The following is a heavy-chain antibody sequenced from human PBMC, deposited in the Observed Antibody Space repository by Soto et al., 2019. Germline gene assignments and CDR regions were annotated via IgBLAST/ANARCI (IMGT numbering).Heavy chain of an antibody. J-gene: IGHJ4*02. D-gene: IGHD6-13*01. Sequence: QLQLQESGPGLVKPSETLSLTCTVSGGSISSSSYYWGWIRQPPGKGLAWIGSIYYSGSTYYNPSLKSRVTTAVDTTKNQFALKLSSVTAADTAVYYCARRSSSSWYGYWGQGTLVTVSS. CDR2: IYYSGST. CDR3: ARRSSSSWYGY. CDR1: GGSISSSSYY. V-gene: IGHV4-39*01.